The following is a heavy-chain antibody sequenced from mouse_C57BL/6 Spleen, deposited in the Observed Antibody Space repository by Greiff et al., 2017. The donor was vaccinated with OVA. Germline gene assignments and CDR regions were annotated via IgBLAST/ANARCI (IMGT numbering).Heavy chain of an antibody. V-gene: IGHV1-19*01. J-gene: IGHJ1*03. CDR3: ARGDYGSSPGYFDV. CDR1: GYTFTDYY. CDR2: INPYNGGT. D-gene: IGHD1-1*01. Sequence: VQLQQSGPVLVKPGASVKMSCKASGYTFTDYYMNWVKQSHGKSLEWIGAINPYNGGTSYNQKFKGKATLTVDKSSSTAYMELNSLTSEDSAVYYCARGDYGSSPGYFDVWGTGTTVTVSS.